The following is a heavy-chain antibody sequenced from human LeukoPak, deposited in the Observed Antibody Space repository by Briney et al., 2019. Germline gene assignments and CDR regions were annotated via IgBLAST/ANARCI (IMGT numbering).Heavy chain of an antibody. J-gene: IGHJ4*02. CDR3: ARDLTHSYSFIAAPDY. CDR1: GFTVSSNY. V-gene: IGHV3-53*01. Sequence: PGGSLRLSCAASGFTVSSNYMSWVRQAPGKGLEWVSVIYSGGSTYYADSVKGRFTISRDNAKNSLYLQMNSLRAEDTAVYYCARDLTHSYSFIAAPDYWGQGTLVTVSS. D-gene: IGHD6-6*01. CDR2: IYSGGST.